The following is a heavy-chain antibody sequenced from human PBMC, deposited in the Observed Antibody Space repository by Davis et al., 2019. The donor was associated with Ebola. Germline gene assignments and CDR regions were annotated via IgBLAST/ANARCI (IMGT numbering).Heavy chain of an antibody. Sequence: SVKVSCKASGYTFTSYGISWVRQAPGQGLEWMGWISAYNGNTNYAQKLQGRVTMTTDTSTSTAYMELRSLRSDDTAVYYCARAEIARDDFWSGYWNYYYYYGMDVWGQGTTVTVSS. V-gene: IGHV1-18*01. CDR2: ISAYNGNT. D-gene: IGHD3-3*01. CDR1: GYTFTSYG. CDR3: ARAEIARDDFWSGYWNYYYYYGMDV. J-gene: IGHJ6*02.